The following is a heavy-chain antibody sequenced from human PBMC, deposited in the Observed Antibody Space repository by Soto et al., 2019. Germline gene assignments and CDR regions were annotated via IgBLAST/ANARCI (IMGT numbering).Heavy chain of an antibody. CDR1: GFTFSSYW. V-gene: IGHV3-7*01. D-gene: IGHD4-17*01. CDR3: ASDPVYGDYHDLPCWFDP. Sequence: EVQLVDSGGGLVEPGGSLRLSCAASGFTFSSYWMSWVRQAPGKGLEWVANIKQDGSEKYYVDSVKGRFTISRDNAKNSPYLQINSLRAEYAAVYYCASDPVYGDYHDLPCWFDPWGQGTLV. CDR2: IKQDGSEK. J-gene: IGHJ5*02.